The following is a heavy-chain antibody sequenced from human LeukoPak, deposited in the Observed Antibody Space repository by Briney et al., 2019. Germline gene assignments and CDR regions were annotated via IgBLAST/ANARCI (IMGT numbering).Heavy chain of an antibody. CDR1: GYTFTSYY. CDR3: ARDGFIGYCSSTSCHGDYYYGMDV. CDR2: INPSGGST. J-gene: IGHJ6*02. Sequence: ASVKVSCKASGYTFTSYYMHWVRQAPGQGLEWMGIINPSGGSTSYAQKFQGRVTMTRDTSTSTVYMELSSLRSEDTAVYYCARDGFIGYCSSTSCHGDYYYGMDVWGQGTTVTVSS. D-gene: IGHD2-2*01. V-gene: IGHV1-46*01.